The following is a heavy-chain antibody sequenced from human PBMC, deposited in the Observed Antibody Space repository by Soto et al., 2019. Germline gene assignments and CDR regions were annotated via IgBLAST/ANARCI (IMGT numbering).Heavy chain of an antibody. J-gene: IGHJ4*02. CDR1: GFTFSNYA. CDR3: ARGFSAGKGSPPYY. CDR2: LNGSGGST. V-gene: IGHV3-23*01. D-gene: IGHD3-10*01. Sequence: EVRLLESGGGLVQPGGSLRLSCAASGFTFSNYAMTWVRQAPGKGLEWVSGLNGSGGSTCSADFVKGRVAIFRDKSKNTQYVHMHSLRDGDTEVYYWARGFSAGKGSPPYYWGQGNLVTVPS.